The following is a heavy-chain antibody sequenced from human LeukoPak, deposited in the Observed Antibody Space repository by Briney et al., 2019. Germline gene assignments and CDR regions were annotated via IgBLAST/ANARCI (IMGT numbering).Heavy chain of an antibody. D-gene: IGHD1-14*01. J-gene: IGHJ6*02. Sequence: GASVKVSCKASGYTFTGFYIHWVRQAPGQGLEWMGWINPNGGGTNYAQKFQGRVTMTRDTSISTAYMELSRLRSDDTAVYYCARDIKPGAVRWDSTRTKYYYYYGMDVWGQGTTVTVSS. CDR3: ARDIKPGAVRWDSTRTKYYYYYGMDV. CDR1: GYTFTGFY. CDR2: INPNGGGT. V-gene: IGHV1-2*02.